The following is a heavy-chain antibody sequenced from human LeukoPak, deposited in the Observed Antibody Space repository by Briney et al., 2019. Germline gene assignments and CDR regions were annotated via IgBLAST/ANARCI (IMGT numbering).Heavy chain of an antibody. D-gene: IGHD3-10*01. Sequence: GGSLRLSCAASGFTVSSNYMSWVRQAPGKWLEWVSVIYSGGSTYYADSVKGRFTISRDNSKNTLYLQMNSLRAEDTAVYYCARVGITMVRGAWGQGTLVTVSS. V-gene: IGHV3-66*02. J-gene: IGHJ5*02. CDR3: ARVGITMVRGA. CDR2: IYSGGST. CDR1: GFTVSSNY.